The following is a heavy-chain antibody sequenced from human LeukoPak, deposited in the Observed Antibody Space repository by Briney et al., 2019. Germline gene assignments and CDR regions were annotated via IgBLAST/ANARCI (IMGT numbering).Heavy chain of an antibody. CDR2: ISYDGNSE. Sequence: PGRSLRLSCAASGFTFSDYGMHWVRQAPGKGLEWVAVISYDGNSEYYADSVKGRFSISRDNSKDTLCLQMNSLRPEDTAVYYCAKRRSTSCYDPWGQGTLVTVSS. CDR3: AKRRSTSCYDP. V-gene: IGHV3-30*18. CDR1: GFTFSDYG. D-gene: IGHD2-2*01. J-gene: IGHJ5*02.